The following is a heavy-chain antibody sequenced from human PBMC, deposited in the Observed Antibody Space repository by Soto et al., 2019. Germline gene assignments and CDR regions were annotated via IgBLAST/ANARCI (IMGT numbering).Heavy chain of an antibody. J-gene: IGHJ3*01. CDR3: ARTRPYLPTD. CDR2: ISSSGSTM. D-gene: IGHD1-26*01. CDR1: VFIFNDYY. V-gene: IGHV3-11*01. Sequence: PGGSLRLSCAASVFIFNDYYMSWVRQAPGKGLEWVSYISSSGSTMYYTDSVKGRFTISRDNAKNSLYLQMNSLRAEDTAVYYCARTRPYLPTDWGQGTMVTVSS.